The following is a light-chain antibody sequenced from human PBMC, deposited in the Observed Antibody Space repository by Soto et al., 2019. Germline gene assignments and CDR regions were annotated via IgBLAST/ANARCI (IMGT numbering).Light chain of an antibody. CDR3: CSYAGSSTLV. CDR1: SSVVGSYNL. CDR2: EVK. Sequence: SVLTRPTSVSGSLGKGITISCPGTSSVVGSYNLVSWYQHHPGKVPKLMIYEVKMRPSGVSNRFSGSKSGNTASLTISGLQAEDETDYYCCSYAGSSTLVFGTGTKVTVL. J-gene: IGLJ1*01. V-gene: IGLV2-23*02.